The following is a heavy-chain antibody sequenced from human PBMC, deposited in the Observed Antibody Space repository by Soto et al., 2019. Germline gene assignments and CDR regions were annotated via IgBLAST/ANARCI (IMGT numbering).Heavy chain of an antibody. CDR3: ARGARGYYYDSSGYPFDY. D-gene: IGHD3-22*01. CDR1: GFTFSSYA. V-gene: IGHV3-30-3*01. CDR2: ISYDGSNK. J-gene: IGHJ4*02. Sequence: GGSLRLSCAASGFTFSSYAMHWVRQAPGKGLEWVAVISYDGSNKYYADSVKGRFTISRDNSKNTLYLQMNSLRAEDTAVYYCARGARGYYYDSSGYPFDYWGQGTLVTVSS.